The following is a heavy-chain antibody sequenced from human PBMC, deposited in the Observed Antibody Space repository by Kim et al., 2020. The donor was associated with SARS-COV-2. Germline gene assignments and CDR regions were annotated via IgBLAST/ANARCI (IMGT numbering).Heavy chain of an antibody. Sequence: NYSPSFQGHVTISADKSISTAYLQWSSLKASDTAMYYCASTNYDSSGYYYWGQGTLVTVSS. CDR3: ASTNYDSSGYYY. V-gene: IGHV5-10-1*01. D-gene: IGHD3-22*01. J-gene: IGHJ4*02.